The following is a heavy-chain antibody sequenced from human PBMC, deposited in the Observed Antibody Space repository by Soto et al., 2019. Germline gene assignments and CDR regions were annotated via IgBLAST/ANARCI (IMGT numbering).Heavy chain of an antibody. CDR2: MYHSGST. Sequence: SETLSLTCTVSGGSISSGGYYWSWIRQPPGKGLEWIGYMYHSGSTYYNPSLKSRVTISIDRSKNQFSLKLSSVTAADTAVYYCARGGYCSGGSCYDPRYNWFDPWGQGTLVTVSS. J-gene: IGHJ5*02. D-gene: IGHD2-15*01. V-gene: IGHV4-30-2*02. CDR3: ARGGYCSGGSCYDPRYNWFDP. CDR1: GGSISSGGYY.